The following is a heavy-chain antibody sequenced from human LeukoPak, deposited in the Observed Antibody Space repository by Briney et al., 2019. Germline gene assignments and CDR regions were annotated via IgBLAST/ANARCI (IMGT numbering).Heavy chain of an antibody. V-gene: IGHV4-39*01. CDR1: GGSISSSSYY. Sequence: SETLSLTCTVSGGSISSSSYYWGWIRQPPGKGLEWIGSIYYSGSTYYNPSLKSRVTMSVDTSKNQFSLNLSSVTAADTAVYYCARQDQQQLLIWFDPWGQGTLVTVSS. J-gene: IGHJ5*02. CDR2: IYYSGST. D-gene: IGHD6-13*01. CDR3: ARQDQQQLLIWFDP.